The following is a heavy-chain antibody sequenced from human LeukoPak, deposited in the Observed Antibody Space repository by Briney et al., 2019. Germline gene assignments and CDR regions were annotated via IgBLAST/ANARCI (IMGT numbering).Heavy chain of an antibody. V-gene: IGHV3-23*01. CDR3: AKIHTDLWFGKSYNDY. CDR1: GFTFSSYA. J-gene: IGHJ4*02. Sequence: GGSLRLSCAASGFTFSSYAMSCVRQALGKGLEWVSAISGSGGSTYYADSLKGRFTISRDNSKNTLYLQMNSLRAEDTAVYYCAKIHTDLWFGKSYNDYWGQGTLVTVSS. CDR2: ISGSGGST. D-gene: IGHD3-10*01.